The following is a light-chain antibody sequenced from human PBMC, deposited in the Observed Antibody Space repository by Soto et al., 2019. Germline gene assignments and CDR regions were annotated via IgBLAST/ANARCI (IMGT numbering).Light chain of an antibody. CDR2: RNN. Sequence: QSALTQPPLASGTPGQRVTISCSGSSSNIGSNYVYWYQQLPGTAPKLLIYRNNQRPSGVPDRFSGSKSGTSASLAISGLRSEDEADYYCAAWDDSLSAVVFGGGTKVTVL. CDR3: AAWDDSLSAVV. V-gene: IGLV1-47*01. J-gene: IGLJ2*01. CDR1: SSNIGSNY.